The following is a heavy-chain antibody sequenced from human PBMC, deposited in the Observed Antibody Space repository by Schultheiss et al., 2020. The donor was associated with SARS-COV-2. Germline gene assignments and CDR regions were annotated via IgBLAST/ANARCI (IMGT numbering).Heavy chain of an antibody. Sequence: GGSLRLSCAASGFTFSNAWMSWVRQAPGKGLEWVGRIKDRTSGGTTDYAAPVKGRFTISRDDSQNTVYLQMNSLKTEDTAVYYCTSGSGFYYAYWGQGTLVTVSS. CDR1: GFTFSNAW. D-gene: IGHD6-19*01. V-gene: IGHV3-15*01. CDR2: IKDRTSGGTT. CDR3: TSGSGFYYAY. J-gene: IGHJ4*02.